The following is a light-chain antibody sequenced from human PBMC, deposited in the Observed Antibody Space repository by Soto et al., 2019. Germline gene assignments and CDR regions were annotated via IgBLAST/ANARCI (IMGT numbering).Light chain of an antibody. CDR1: TSDVGGYNY. Sequence: QSVLTQPASVSGSLGQSITISCTGTTSDVGGYNYVSWYQQHPGKAPILMIYEVTNRPSGVSKRFSGSKSGNTASLTISGLQVEDEAEYYCGSYTGSITYVFGTGTKVTVL. CDR2: EVT. CDR3: GSYTGSITYV. J-gene: IGLJ1*01. V-gene: IGLV2-14*01.